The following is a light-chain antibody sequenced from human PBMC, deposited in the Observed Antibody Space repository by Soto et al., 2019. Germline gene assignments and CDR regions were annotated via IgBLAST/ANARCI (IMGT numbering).Light chain of an antibody. V-gene: IGKV1-5*01. J-gene: IGKJ1*01. CDR3: LPYISFFHT. CDR1: QSMNDW. Sequence: DIQMTQSPSTLSASVGDRVTITCRASQSMNDWLAWYQQKPGKAPKVLIYDASSLQSGVPSRFSGSGSGTEFTLTIDSLQPYDVLTDSSLPYISFFHTFGQGTMV. CDR2: DAS.